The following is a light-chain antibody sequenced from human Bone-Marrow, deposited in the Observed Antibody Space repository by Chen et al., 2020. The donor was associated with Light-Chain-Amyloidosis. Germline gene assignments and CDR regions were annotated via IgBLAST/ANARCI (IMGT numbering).Light chain of an antibody. Sequence: SYDLTQPTSVSVSPGQTPRLPCSGDALPMQYTYWYQRKPGQAPVLVIFKDSERPSGIPVRFSGSSSGTTITLTISGVQAEDEADYYCQSADSSDTYVVFGGGTQLTVL. CDR2: KDS. CDR3: QSADSSDTYVV. V-gene: IGLV3-25*03. J-gene: IGLJ3*02. CDR1: ALPMQY.